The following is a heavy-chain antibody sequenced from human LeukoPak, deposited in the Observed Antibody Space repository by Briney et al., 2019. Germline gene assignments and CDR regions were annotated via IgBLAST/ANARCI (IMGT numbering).Heavy chain of an antibody. J-gene: IGHJ4*02. D-gene: IGHD3-3*01. CDR3: ARVDYDFRSGYSQPFDY. CDR1: GYIFNNYW. CDR2: IYPRDSDT. V-gene: IGHV5-51*01. Sequence: GESLKISCKGFGYIFNNYWIAWVRQMPGKGLEWTGIIYPRDSDTRYSPSFQGQVTISADKSITAAYLQWSSLKASDTAIYYCARVDYDFRSGYSQPFDYWGQGTLVTVSS.